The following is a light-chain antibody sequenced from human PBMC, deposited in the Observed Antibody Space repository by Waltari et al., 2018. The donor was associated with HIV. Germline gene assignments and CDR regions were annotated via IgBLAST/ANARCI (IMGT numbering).Light chain of an antibody. CDR1: NLGDKY. J-gene: IGLJ1*01. V-gene: IGLV3-1*01. CDR2: QDS. Sequence: SYELTQPPSVSVSPGQTASITCSGDNLGDKYACWYKQKPGQSPVLVINQDSKRPSGIPERFSGSNSGNTATLTISGTQAMDEADYYCQAWDSSTAHYVFGTGTKVTVL. CDR3: QAWDSSTAHYV.